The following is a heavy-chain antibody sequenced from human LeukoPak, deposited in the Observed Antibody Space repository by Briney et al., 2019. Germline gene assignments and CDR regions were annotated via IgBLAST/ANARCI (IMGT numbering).Heavy chain of an antibody. J-gene: IGHJ6*02. CDR1: GGSISSYY. V-gene: IGHV4-59*08. Sequence: SETLSLTCTVSGGSISSYYWSWTRQPPGKGLEWIGYIYYSGSTNYNPSLKSRVTISVDTSKNQFSLKLSSVTAADTAVYYCARLSYSSSPGGLYYYGMDVWGQGTTVTVSS. D-gene: IGHD6-13*01. CDR3: ARLSYSSSPGGLYYYGMDV. CDR2: IYYSGST.